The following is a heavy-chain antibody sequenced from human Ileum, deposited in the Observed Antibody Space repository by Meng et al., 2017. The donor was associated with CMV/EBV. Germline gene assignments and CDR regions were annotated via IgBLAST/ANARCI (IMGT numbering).Heavy chain of an antibody. J-gene: IGHJ4*02. CDR2: ISGSGDST. Sequence: GGSLRLSCAASGFTFSGYAMSWVRQAPGKGLEWVSVISGSGDSTYYADSVEGRFTISRDNSKNTLYLQLSNLRAEDTALYHCAKWAPSSIEIAAAGSPFSKGGYWGQGTLVTVSS. V-gene: IGHV3-23*01. CDR1: GFTFSGYA. D-gene: IGHD6-13*01. CDR3: AKWAPSSIEIAAAGSPFSKGGY.